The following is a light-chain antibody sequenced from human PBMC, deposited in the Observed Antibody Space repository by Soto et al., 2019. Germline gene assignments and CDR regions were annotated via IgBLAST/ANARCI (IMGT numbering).Light chain of an antibody. CDR3: QQDGSSPYT. J-gene: IGKJ2*01. V-gene: IGKV3-20*01. CDR2: GAS. Sequence: EIVLTQSPGTLSLSPGERATLSCRASQSVSSSYLAWYQQKPGQAPRLLIYGASSRATGIPDRFSGSGSGTDCTLTISRLEPEDLAGYYCQQDGSSPYTFGQGTKLEIK. CDR1: QSVSSSY.